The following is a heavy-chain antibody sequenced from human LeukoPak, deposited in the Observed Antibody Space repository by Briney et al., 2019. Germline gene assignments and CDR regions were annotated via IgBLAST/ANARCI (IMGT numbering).Heavy chain of an antibody. CDR2: IYPGDSDT. Sequence: GESLKTSCKGSGYRFTSSWIGWVRQLPGKGLEWMGIIYPGDSDTKYSPSFQGQVTISADKSITTAYLQWSSLKASDTAMYYCARRNYYDSSGYSDYWGQGTLVTVSS. CDR1: GYRFTSSW. CDR3: ARRNYYDSSGYSDY. D-gene: IGHD3-22*01. V-gene: IGHV5-51*01. J-gene: IGHJ4*02.